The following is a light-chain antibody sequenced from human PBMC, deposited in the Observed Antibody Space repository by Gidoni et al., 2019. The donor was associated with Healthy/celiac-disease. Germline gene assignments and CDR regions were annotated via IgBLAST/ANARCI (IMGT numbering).Light chain of an antibody. CDR2: DAS. J-gene: IGKJ3*01. V-gene: IGKV1-33*01. CDR3: QQYDNLPLT. Sequence: DIQMTQSPSSLSASVGDRVTITCQASQDISNYLNWYQQKPGKAPKLLIYDASNLETGVPSRFSGSGSGTDFTFTISSLQPEDIATYYCQQYDNLPLTFGLXPKWISN. CDR1: QDISNY.